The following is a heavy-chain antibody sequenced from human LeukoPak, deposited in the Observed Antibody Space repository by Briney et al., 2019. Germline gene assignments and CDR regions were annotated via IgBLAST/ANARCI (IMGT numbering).Heavy chain of an antibody. CDR1: GYTFTSYY. J-gene: IGHJ4*02. Sequence: GASVKVSCKASGYTFTSYYMHWVRQAPGQGLEWMGIINPSGGSTSYAQKFQGRVTMTRDTSTSTVYMELSSLRSEDTAVYYCARVDGAVAGLPYFDYWGQGTLVTVSS. CDR2: INPSGGST. CDR3: ARVDGAVAGLPYFDY. V-gene: IGHV1-46*01. D-gene: IGHD6-19*01.